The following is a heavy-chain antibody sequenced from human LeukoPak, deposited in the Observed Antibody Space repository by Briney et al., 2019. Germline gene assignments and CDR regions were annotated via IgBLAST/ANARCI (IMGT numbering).Heavy chain of an antibody. Sequence: PGGSLRLSCAASGFTFRSHAMNWVRQAPGKGLEWIGYIYYSGSTNYNPSLKSRVTISVDTSKNQFSLKLSSVTAADTAVYYCARVYYDILTGYGGAFDIWGQGTMVTVSS. CDR2: IYYSGST. J-gene: IGHJ3*02. CDR1: GFTFRSHA. D-gene: IGHD3-9*01. CDR3: ARVYYDILTGYGGAFDI. V-gene: IGHV4-59*11.